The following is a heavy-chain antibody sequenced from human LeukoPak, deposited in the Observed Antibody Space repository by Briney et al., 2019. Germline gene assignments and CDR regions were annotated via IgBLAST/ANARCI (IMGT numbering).Heavy chain of an antibody. Sequence: SETLSLTCTVSGASISSYYWSWTRQPPGKGLEWIGYIYYNGSPNYNPSLKSRVTMSLDTSENQFTLKLTSVTAADTAVYYCARCRGYSSSWARTFDIWGQGTMVTVSS. J-gene: IGHJ3*02. CDR3: ARCRGYSSSWARTFDI. CDR1: GASISSYY. CDR2: IYYNGSP. D-gene: IGHD6-13*01. V-gene: IGHV4-59*01.